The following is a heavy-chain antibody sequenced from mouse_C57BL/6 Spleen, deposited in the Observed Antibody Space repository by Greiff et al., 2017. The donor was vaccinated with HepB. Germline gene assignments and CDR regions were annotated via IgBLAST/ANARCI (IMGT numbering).Heavy chain of an antibody. CDR2: VDPSDSYT. CDR1: GYTFTSYW. V-gene: IGHV1-50*01. Sequence: VQLQQPGAELVKPGASVKLSCKASGYTFTSYWMQWVKQRPGQGLEWIGEVDPSDSYTNYNQKFKGKATLTVDTSSSTAYMQLSSLTSEDSAGYYCAKGGYYGSSYNYAMDYWGQGTSVTVSS. J-gene: IGHJ4*01. D-gene: IGHD1-1*01. CDR3: AKGGYYGSSYNYAMDY.